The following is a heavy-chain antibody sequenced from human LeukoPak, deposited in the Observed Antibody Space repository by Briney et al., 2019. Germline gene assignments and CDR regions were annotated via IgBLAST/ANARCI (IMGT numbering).Heavy chain of an antibody. CDR1: GGSISSYY. V-gene: IGHV4-4*09. Sequence: SETLSLICSVTGGSISSYYWSWIWQPPGGGLEWIGYTYTRGTTKYSPSLKSRATISVDTSKNQLSLKLSSLTAADTGVYYCARQGDDRSASYTYYYYYFMDVWGTGTTVTVSS. CDR3: ARQGDDRSASYTYYYYYFMDV. J-gene: IGHJ6*03. D-gene: IGHD3-3*01. CDR2: TYTRGTT.